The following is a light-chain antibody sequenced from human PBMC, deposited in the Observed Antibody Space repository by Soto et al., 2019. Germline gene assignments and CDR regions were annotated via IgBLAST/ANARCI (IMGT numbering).Light chain of an antibody. CDR3: SSYTSRSTLEV. J-gene: IGLJ3*02. CDR2: DVS. V-gene: IGLV2-14*01. CDR1: SSDVGGYNY. Sequence: QSALTQPASVSGSPGQSITISCTATSSDVGGYNYVSWYQQHPGKAPKLMLYDVSNRPSGVSNRFSGSKSGNTASLTISGLQVEDEADYYCSSYTSRSTLEVFGGGTQLTVL.